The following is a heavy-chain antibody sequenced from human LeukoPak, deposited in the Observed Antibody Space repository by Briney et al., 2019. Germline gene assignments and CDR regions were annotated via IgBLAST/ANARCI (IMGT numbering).Heavy chain of an antibody. D-gene: IGHD1-26*01. CDR1: GGYIGGGTYS. J-gene: IGHJ3*02. Sequence: NPSETLSLTCAVSGGYIGGGTYSWSWIRQPPGKGLEWIGYIYYSGSTYYSPSLKSRVTISVDTSKNQFSLKLSSVTAADTAVYYCARDGRYYYALDIWGQGTMVTVSS. V-gene: IGHV4-30-4*07. CDR2: IYYSGST. CDR3: ARDGRYYYALDI.